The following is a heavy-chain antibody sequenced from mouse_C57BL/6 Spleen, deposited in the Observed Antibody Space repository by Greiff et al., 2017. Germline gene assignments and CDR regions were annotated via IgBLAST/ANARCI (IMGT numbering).Heavy chain of an antibody. D-gene: IGHD2-4*01. CDR1: GYAFSSYW. CDR2: IYPGDGDT. CDR3: AHYDYDDYAMDY. Sequence: QVQLQQSGAELVKPGASVKISCKASGYAFSSYWMNWVKQRPGTGLEGIGQIYPGDGDTNYNGKFKGKATLTAAKSSSTAYMQLSSLTSEDSAVYFCAHYDYDDYAMDYWGQGTSVTVSS. J-gene: IGHJ4*01. V-gene: IGHV1-80*01.